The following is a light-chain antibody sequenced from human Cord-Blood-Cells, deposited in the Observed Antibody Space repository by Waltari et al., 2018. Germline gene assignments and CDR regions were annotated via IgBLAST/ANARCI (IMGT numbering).Light chain of an antibody. Sequence: AIQLTQSPSSLSASVGDRVTITCRASQGISSALAWYQQKPGKAPKLLIYDASSLESGGPSRCSGSGAGTDVTLTISSLQPEDVATSYCQQFNSYPFTFGPGTKVDIK. V-gene: IGKV1-13*02. CDR3: QQFNSYPFT. J-gene: IGKJ3*01. CDR2: DAS. CDR1: QGISSA.